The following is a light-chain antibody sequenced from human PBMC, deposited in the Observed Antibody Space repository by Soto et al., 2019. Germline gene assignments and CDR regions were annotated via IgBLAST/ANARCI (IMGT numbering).Light chain of an antibody. CDR1: QDVSNY. CDR3: QQSYSTFSLT. V-gene: IGKV1-39*01. CDR2: AAS. J-gene: IGKJ4*01. Sequence: DIQITQSPSSLSASVGDRVTITCHASQDVSNYLNWYQQKPGKAPKLLIYAASSLQSGVPSRFSGSGSGTDFTLTISSLQPADFATYYCQQSYSTFSLTFGGGTKVDIK.